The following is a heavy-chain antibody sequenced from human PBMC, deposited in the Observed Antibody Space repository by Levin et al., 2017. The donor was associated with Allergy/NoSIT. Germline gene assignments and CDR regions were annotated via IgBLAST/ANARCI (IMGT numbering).Heavy chain of an antibody. D-gene: IGHD3-22*01. V-gene: IGHV3-11*01. CDR3: ATRTAHTYYYDRSGPYFDY. CDR1: GFTFSDYY. CDR2: ISSSGSTI. Sequence: KPGGSLRLSCAASGFTFSDYYMSWIRQAPGKGLEWVSYISSSGSTIYYADSVKGRFTISRDNAKNSLYLQMNSLRAEDTAVYYCATRTAHTYYYDRSGPYFDYWGQGTLVTVSS. J-gene: IGHJ4*02.